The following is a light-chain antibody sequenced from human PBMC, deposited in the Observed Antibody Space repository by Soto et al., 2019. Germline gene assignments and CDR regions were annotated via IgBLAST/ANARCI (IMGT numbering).Light chain of an antibody. CDR1: SGHSNYA. J-gene: IGLJ2*01. CDR3: QTWGTGFRI. CDR2: VNTDGSH. V-gene: IGLV4-69*01. Sequence: QPVLTQSPSASASLGASVKLTCTLSSGHSNYAIAWHQQQPEKGPRYLMKVNTDGSHIKGDGIPDRFSGSSSGAERYLTISSLHSEDEADYYCQTWGTGFRIFGGGTQLTVL.